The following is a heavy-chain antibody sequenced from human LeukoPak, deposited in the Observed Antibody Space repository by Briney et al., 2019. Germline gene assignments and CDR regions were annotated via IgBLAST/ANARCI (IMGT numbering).Heavy chain of an antibody. Sequence: PGGSLRLSCAVSGFSFSTIYMSWVRQTPGQGLEWVANINVDGTAEYYVDSVKGRFTISRDNAKNSLYLQMNSLRAEDTAVYYCARRNAMDVWGQGTTVIVFS. CDR1: GFSFSTIY. CDR2: INVDGTAE. V-gene: IGHV3-7*03. CDR3: ARRNAMDV. J-gene: IGHJ6*02.